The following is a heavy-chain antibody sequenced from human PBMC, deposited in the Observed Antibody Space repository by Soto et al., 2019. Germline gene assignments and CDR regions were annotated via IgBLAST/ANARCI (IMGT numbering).Heavy chain of an antibody. CDR3: ARGVGLRDDY. CDR2: INHSGST. J-gene: IGHJ4*02. V-gene: IGHV4-34*01. CDR1: GGSFSGYY. Sequence: QVQLQQWGAGLLKPSETLSLTCAVYGGSFSGYYCSWIRQPPGKGLEWIGEINHSGSTNYNPSLKSRVTISVDTSKNQFSLKLSSVTAADTAVYYCARGVGLRDDYWGQGTLVTVSS. D-gene: IGHD4-17*01.